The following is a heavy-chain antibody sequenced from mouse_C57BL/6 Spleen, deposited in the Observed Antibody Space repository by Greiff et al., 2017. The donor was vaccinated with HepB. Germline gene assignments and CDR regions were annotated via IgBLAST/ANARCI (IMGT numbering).Heavy chain of an antibody. J-gene: IGHJ2*01. CDR3: ASAAREYFDY. D-gene: IGHD3-1*01. V-gene: IGHV1-82*01. Sequence: VQLQQSGPELVKPGASVKISCKASGYAFSSSWMNWVKQRPGKGLEWIGRIYPGDGDTNYNGKFKGKATLTADKSSSTAYMQLSSLTSEDSAVCFCASAAREYFDYWGQGTTLTVSS. CDR1: GYAFSSSW. CDR2: IYPGDGDT.